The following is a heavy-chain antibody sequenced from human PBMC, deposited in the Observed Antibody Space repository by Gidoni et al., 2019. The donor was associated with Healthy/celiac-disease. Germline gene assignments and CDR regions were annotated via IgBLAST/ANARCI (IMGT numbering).Heavy chain of an antibody. J-gene: IGHJ4*02. CDR3: ATDHRPNGYSSGWYSGGFDY. D-gene: IGHD6-19*01. CDR1: GFTFSSYG. CDR2: IWYDGSNN. V-gene: IGHV3-33*01. Sequence: QVQLVESGGGVVQPGRSLRLSCAASGFTFSSYGMHWVRQAPGKGLEWVAVIWYDGSNNYYADSVKGRFTISRDNSKNTLYLQMNSLRAEDTAVYYCATDHRPNGYSSGWYSGGFDYWGQGTLVTVSS.